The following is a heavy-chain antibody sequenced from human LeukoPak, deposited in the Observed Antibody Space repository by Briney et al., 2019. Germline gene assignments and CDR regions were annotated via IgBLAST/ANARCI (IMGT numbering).Heavy chain of an antibody. Sequence: ASVKVSCKASGYTFTGYYMHWVRQAPGQGLEWMGWTNPNSGGTNYAQKFQGRVTMTRDTSISTAYMELSRLRSDDTAVYYCARGYCSSTSCYNGYWGQGTLVTVSS. CDR2: TNPNSGGT. CDR3: ARGYCSSTSCYNGY. V-gene: IGHV1-2*02. J-gene: IGHJ4*02. D-gene: IGHD2-2*02. CDR1: GYTFTGYY.